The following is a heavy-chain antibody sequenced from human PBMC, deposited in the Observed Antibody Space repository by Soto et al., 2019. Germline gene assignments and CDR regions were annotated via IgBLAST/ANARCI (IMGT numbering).Heavy chain of an antibody. Sequence: SETLSLTCTVSGGSISRYYWSWIRQPPGKGLEWIGSIYYSGSTYYNPSLKSRVTISVDTSKNQFSLKLSSVTAADTAVYYCARTSSGWPFDYWGQGTLVTVSS. D-gene: IGHD6-19*01. V-gene: IGHV4-39*01. CDR2: IYYSGST. CDR1: GGSISRYY. CDR3: ARTSSGWPFDY. J-gene: IGHJ4*02.